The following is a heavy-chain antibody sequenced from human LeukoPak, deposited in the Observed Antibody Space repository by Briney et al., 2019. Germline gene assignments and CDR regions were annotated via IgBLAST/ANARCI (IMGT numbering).Heavy chain of an antibody. J-gene: IGHJ4*02. CDR2: ISSSSSYI. V-gene: IGHV3-21*01. CDR3: ARVLSSGWYAPFDY. D-gene: IGHD6-19*01. CDR1: GFTFSSYS. Sequence: GGSLRLSCAASGFTFSSYSMNWVRQAPGKGLEWASSISSSSSYIYYADSVKGRFTISRDNAKNSLYLQMNSLRAEDTAVYYCARVLSSGWYAPFDYWGQGTLVTVSS.